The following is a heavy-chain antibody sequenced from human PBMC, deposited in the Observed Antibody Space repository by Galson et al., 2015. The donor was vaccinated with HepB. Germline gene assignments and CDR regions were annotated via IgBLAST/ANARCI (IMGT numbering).Heavy chain of an antibody. J-gene: IGHJ4*02. Sequence: SLRLSCAASGFTFTRYALSWVRQIPGKGLEWVSAITGSGRPTHYADSVKGRFTISRDNSKNTLYLQMNSLRAEDTAIYFCAKYSQDIVVVPAAIYADYWGQGTLDTVSS. CDR1: GFTFTRYA. CDR3: AKYSQDIVVVPAAIYADY. V-gene: IGHV3-23*01. CDR2: ITGSGRPT. D-gene: IGHD2-2*01.